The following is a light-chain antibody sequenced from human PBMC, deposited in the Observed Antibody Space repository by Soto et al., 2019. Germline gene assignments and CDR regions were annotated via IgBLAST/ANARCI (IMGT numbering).Light chain of an antibody. V-gene: IGLV2-11*01. Sequence: QSALTQPRSVSGSPGQSVTISCTGTSSDVGGYNYVSWYQQHPGKAPKLMIYDVSKRPSGVPDRFSGSKSGNTASLTISGLQAEDGADYYCCSYAGSTRVFGTGTKLTVL. CDR3: CSYAGSTRV. J-gene: IGLJ1*01. CDR1: SSDVGGYNY. CDR2: DVS.